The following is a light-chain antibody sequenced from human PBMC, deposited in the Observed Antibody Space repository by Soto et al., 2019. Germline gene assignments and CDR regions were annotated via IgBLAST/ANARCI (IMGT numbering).Light chain of an antibody. CDR1: SSDVGSYNL. CDR2: EGS. V-gene: IGLV2-23*01. Sequence: QSALTQPASVSGSPGQSITISCTGTSSDVGSYNLVSWYQQRPGKAPKLMIYEGSKRPSGVSNRFSGSKSGNTASLTISGLQAEDEADYYCCSYAGSSTPHVVFGGGTKLTVL. J-gene: IGLJ2*01. CDR3: CSYAGSSTPHVV.